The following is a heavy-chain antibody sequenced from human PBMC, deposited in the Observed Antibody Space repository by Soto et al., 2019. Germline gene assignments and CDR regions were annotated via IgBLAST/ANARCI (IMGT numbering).Heavy chain of an antibody. CDR3: ATRTASGYSYGSNAFDI. J-gene: IGHJ3*02. V-gene: IGHV1-46*03. CDR2: INPSGGST. Sequence: ASVKVSCKASGYTFTSYYMHWVRQAPGQGLEWMGIINPSGGSTSYAQKFQGRVTMTRDTSTSTVYTELSSLRSEDTAVYYCATRTASGYSYGSNAFDIWGQGTMVTVSS. CDR1: GYTFTSYY. D-gene: IGHD5-18*01.